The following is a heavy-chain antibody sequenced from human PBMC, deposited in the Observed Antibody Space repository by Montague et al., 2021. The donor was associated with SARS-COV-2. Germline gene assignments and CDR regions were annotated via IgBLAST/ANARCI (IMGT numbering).Heavy chain of an antibody. D-gene: IGHD4-23*01. J-gene: IGHJ4*02. CDR3: ARSYGTTVVTRAFDY. CDR2: XDWDEEK. Sequence: PALVKPTQTLTLICTFSGFSLSTSGMCVSWIRQPPGKAREWLTLXDWDEEKYYSTSLKTRLTISKDTSKNQVVLTMTNMDPVDTATYYCARSYGTTVVTRAFDYWGQGTLVTVSS. V-gene: IGHV2-70*01. CDR1: GFSLSTSGMC.